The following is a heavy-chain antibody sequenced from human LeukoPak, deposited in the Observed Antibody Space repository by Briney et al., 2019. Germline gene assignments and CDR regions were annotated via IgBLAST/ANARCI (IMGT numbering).Heavy chain of an antibody. D-gene: IGHD6-19*01. CDR2: ISGSGGST. CDR1: GFTFSSYA. CDR3: AKTQDSGIAVAGVDY. J-gene: IGHJ4*02. V-gene: IGHV3-23*01. Sequence: PGGSLRLSCAASGFTFSSYAMSWVRQAPGKGLEWVSAISGSGGSTYYADSVKGRFTISRDNFKNTLYLQMNSLRAEDTAVYYCAKTQDSGIAVAGVDYWGQGTLVTVSS.